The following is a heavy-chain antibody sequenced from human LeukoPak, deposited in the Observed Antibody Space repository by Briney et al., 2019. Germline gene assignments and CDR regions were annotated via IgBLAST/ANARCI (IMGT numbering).Heavy chain of an antibody. CDR3: ARDDGDYGDPFDY. J-gene: IGHJ4*02. CDR2: INHSGST. Sequence: SETLSLTCAVYGGSFSGYSWTWIRQPPGKGLEWIGEINHSGSTNYNPSLKSRVTISVDTSKNQFSLKLSSVTAADTAVYYCARDDGDYGDPFDYWGQGTLVTVSS. D-gene: IGHD4-17*01. V-gene: IGHV4-34*01. CDR1: GGSFSGYS.